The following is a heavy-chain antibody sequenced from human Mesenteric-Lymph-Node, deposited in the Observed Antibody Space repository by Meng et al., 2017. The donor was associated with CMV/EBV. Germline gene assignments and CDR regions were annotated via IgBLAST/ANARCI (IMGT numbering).Heavy chain of an antibody. V-gene: IGHV1-8*02. Sequence: QEQLVQSGAEVKKLGPSVKVSCKASGYTFTSFDINWVRQATGQGPEWMGWMNPNSGNTGYAQKFQGRVTLTRDTSISTAYMELSSLRSGDTAVYYCARGPSYSSGFPDCWGQGTLVTVSS. CDR3: ARGPSYSSGFPDC. J-gene: IGHJ4*02. CDR1: GYTFTSFD. CDR2: MNPNSGNT. D-gene: IGHD6-19*01.